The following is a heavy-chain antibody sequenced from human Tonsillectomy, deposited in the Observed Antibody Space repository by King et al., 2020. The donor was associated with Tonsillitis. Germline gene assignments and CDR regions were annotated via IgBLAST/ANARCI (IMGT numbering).Heavy chain of an antibody. V-gene: IGHV7-4-1*02. Sequence: VQLVESGSELKKPGASVKVSCKASGYTFTTYAMNWVRQAPGQGLEWMGWINTNTGNPTYAQGLTGRFVFSLDTSVSTAYLQISSLKAEDTAVYYCARTLYYYDSNTGERGWFDPWGQGTLVTVSS. CDR2: INTNTGNP. CDR3: ARTLYYYDSNTGERGWFDP. CDR1: GYTFTTYA. D-gene: IGHD3-22*01. J-gene: IGHJ5*02.